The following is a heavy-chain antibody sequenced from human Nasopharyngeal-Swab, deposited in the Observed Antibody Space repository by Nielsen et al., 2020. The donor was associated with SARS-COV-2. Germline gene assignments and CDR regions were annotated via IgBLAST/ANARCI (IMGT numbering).Heavy chain of an antibody. Sequence: GGSLRLSCAASGFTFDDYGMHWVRQAPGKGLEWVSGISWDGLTIGYADSVKGRFTISRDNAKNSLYLQMNSLRVEDMAFYYCAKATNARYDFWSGYPSDYWGLGTLVTVSS. V-gene: IGHV3-9*03. CDR2: ISWDGLTI. D-gene: IGHD3-3*01. CDR1: GFTFDDYG. J-gene: IGHJ4*02. CDR3: AKATNARYDFWSGYPSDY.